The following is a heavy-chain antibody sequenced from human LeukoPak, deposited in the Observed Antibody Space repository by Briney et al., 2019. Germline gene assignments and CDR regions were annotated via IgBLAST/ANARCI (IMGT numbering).Heavy chain of an antibody. V-gene: IGHV3-7*05. CDR2: IKQDGSEK. D-gene: IGHD4-17*01. J-gene: IGHJ4*02. Sequence: PGGSLRLSRAASGFSFSDHYMDWVRQAPGKGLEWVANIKQDGSEKYYVDSVKGRFTISRDNAKNSLYLQMNSLRAEDTAVYYCARIGPRYGDYFDYWGQGTLVTVSS. CDR1: GFSFSDHY. CDR3: ARIGPRYGDYFDY.